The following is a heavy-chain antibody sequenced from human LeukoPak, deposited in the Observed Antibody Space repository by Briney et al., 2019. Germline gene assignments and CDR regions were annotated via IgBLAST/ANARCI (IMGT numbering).Heavy chain of an antibody. J-gene: IGHJ4*02. V-gene: IGHV3-74*01. CDR1: GFTFSSYW. D-gene: IGHD6-13*01. CDR3: ARVGSIAAAGTPDY. CDR2: INSDGSST. Sequence: GGSLRLSCAASGFTFSSYWMHWVRQAPGKGLVWVSRINSDGSSTSYADSVKGRFTISRDNAENSLYLQVNSLRAEDTAVYYCARVGSIAAAGTPDYWSQGTLVTVSS.